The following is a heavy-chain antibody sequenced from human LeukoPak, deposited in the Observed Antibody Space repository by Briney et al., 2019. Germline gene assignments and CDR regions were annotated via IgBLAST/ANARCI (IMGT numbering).Heavy chain of an antibody. CDR2: INDSRIT. CDR1: GGSFNGYY. J-gene: IGHJ4*02. V-gene: IGHV4-34*01. D-gene: IGHD3-9*01. CDR3: ARGPPMDYDILVGYYRFDY. Sequence: PSDTLSLTCAVHGGSFNGYYWSWIRQPPGKGLGWIGEINDSRITKYNPSLKSRVTISVDTSKNQFSLKLNSVTAADTAVYYCARGPPMDYDILVGYYRFDYWGQGTLVTVSS.